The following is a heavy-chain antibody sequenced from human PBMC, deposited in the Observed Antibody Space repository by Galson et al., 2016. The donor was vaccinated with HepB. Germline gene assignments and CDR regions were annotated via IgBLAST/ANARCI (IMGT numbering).Heavy chain of an antibody. Sequence: SLRLSCAASGFTFSRYWMHWVRQAPGEGLVWVSRINTVGSIINYADSVKGRFTISRDDATNSLYQQMNSLRDEDTAVYYCAKEATATTGAKTKRVWYFDLWGRGTLVTVS. D-gene: IGHD1-7*01. V-gene: IGHV3-74*01. J-gene: IGHJ2*01. CDR1: GFTFSRYW. CDR3: AKEATATTGAKTKRVWYFDL. CDR2: INTVGSII.